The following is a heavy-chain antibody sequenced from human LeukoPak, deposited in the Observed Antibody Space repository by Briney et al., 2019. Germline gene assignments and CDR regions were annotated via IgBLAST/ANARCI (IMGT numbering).Heavy chain of an antibody. Sequence: PGGSLRLSCAASGFTFSSYWMSWVRQAPGKGLEWVANIKQDGSEKYYVDSVKGRFTISRDNAKNSLYLQMNSLRAEDTAVYYCARVGYSSSWYFVYASLEAYFDYWGQGTLVTVSS. CDR3: ARVGYSSSWYFVYASLEAYFDY. D-gene: IGHD6-13*01. J-gene: IGHJ4*02. V-gene: IGHV3-7*01. CDR1: GFTFSSYW. CDR2: IKQDGSEK.